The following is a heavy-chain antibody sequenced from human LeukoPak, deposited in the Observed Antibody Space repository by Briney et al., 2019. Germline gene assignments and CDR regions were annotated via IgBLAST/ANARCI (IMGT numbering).Heavy chain of an antibody. CDR1: GFTFSSYS. CDR3: AKALRYWATDAFDI. J-gene: IGHJ3*02. Sequence: GGSLRLSCAASGFTFSSYSMHWVRQAPGEGLEWVAVVSYDGSNKYYADSVKGRFTISRDNSKNTLYLQMNSLRAEDTAVYYCAKALRYWATDAFDIWGQGAMVTVSS. D-gene: IGHD3-9*01. V-gene: IGHV3-30*18. CDR2: VSYDGSNK.